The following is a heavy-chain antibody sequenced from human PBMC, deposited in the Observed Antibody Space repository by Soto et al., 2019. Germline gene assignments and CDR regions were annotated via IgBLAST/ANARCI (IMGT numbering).Heavy chain of an antibody. D-gene: IGHD2-15*01. Sequence: GASVKVSCKASGGTFSSYAISWVRQAPGQGLEWMGGIIPIFGTANYAQKFQGRVTITADESTSTAYMELSSLRSEDTAVYYCARNRVVAATWLWYFDYWGQGTLVTVSS. CDR1: GGTFSSYA. CDR3: ARNRVVAATWLWYFDY. CDR2: IIPIFGTA. J-gene: IGHJ4*02. V-gene: IGHV1-69*13.